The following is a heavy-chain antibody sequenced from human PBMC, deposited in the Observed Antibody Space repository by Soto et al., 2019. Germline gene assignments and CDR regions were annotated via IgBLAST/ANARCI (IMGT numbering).Heavy chain of an antibody. CDR1: GYDYTTYW. J-gene: IGHJ4*02. CDR3: ARRDEKSYCSGGSCSYYFDS. Sequence: GESLKISCKVSGYDYTTYWIGWVRQMPGKGLEWMGIIYPGDSDTRYNPSFQDRVTISADKSISTAYLQWSSLKASDTAIYFCARRDEKSYCSGGSCSYYFDSWGQGTPVTVSS. V-gene: IGHV5-51*01. CDR2: IYPGDSDT. D-gene: IGHD2-15*01.